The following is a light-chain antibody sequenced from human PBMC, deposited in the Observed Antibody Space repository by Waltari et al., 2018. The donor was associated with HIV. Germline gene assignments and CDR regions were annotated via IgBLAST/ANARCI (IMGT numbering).Light chain of an antibody. Sequence: SYVLTQAPSVSVAPGQTATISCGNIGRNSVQCYRQKAGRAPLLVVADDVDRTSGVPARFSGARSGERATLTISGVEAGDEADYYCQVWDRSYKEAVFGGGT. CDR2: DDV. CDR3: QVWDRSYKEAV. J-gene: IGLJ2*01. V-gene: IGLV3-21*02. CDR1: NIGRNS.